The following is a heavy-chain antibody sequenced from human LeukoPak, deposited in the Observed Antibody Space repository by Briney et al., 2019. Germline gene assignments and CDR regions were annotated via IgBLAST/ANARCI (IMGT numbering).Heavy chain of an antibody. CDR2: ISAYDGDT. D-gene: IGHD3-22*01. CDR3: ARDYHYFDSSDCEDCFDP. CDR1: GYTFTSYG. V-gene: IGHV1-18*01. Sequence: GASVKVSCKASGYTFTSYGISWVRQAPGQGLEWMGWISAYDGDTNYAQELQGRLTMTTDTSTSTAYMELRSLRSDDTAVYYCARDYHYFDSSDCEDCFDPWGQGTLVAVSS. J-gene: IGHJ5*02.